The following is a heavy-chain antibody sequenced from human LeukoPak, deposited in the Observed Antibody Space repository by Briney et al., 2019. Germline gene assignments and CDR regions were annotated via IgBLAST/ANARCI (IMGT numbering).Heavy chain of an antibody. CDR3: ARASIVVVPAAHYYYGMDV. CDR2: IYYSGST. D-gene: IGHD2-2*01. V-gene: IGHV4-31*03. Sequence: SQTLSLTCTVSGGSISSGIYYWSWIRQHPGKGLEWIGYIYYSGSTYYNPSLKSRVTISVDTSKNQFSLKLSSVTAADTAVYYCARASIVVVPAAHYYYGMDVWGQGTTVTVSS. J-gene: IGHJ6*02. CDR1: GGSISSGIYY.